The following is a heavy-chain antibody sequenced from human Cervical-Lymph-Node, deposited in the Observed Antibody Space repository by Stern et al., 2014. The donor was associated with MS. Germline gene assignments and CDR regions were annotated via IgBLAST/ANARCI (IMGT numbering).Heavy chain of an antibody. CDR2: IYTSGST. Sequence: VQLEESGPGLVKPSETLSLTCTVSGGSISSYYWSWIRQPAGRGLEWIGHIYTSGSTNYNPSLKSRVTMSVDTSKNQFSLKLSSLTAADTAVYYCARVTYCGVDCYSEDYWGQGTLVTVSS. CDR1: GGSISSYY. CDR3: ARVTYCGVDCYSEDY. J-gene: IGHJ4*02. V-gene: IGHV4-4*07. D-gene: IGHD2-21*02.